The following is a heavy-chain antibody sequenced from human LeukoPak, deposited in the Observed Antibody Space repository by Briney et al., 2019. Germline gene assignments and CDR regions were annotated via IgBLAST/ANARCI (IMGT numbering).Heavy chain of an antibody. D-gene: IGHD3-22*01. CDR2: IYYSGSA. CDR3: ARSTVGEYDSSLAY. Sequence: SETLSLTCTVSGGSISSYYWSWNRQPPGKGLEWIGYIYYSGSANYNPSLKSRVTISVDTSKNQFSLKLSSVTAADTAVYYCARSTVGEYDSSLAYWGQGTLVTVSS. CDR1: GGSISSYY. J-gene: IGHJ4*02. V-gene: IGHV4-59*01.